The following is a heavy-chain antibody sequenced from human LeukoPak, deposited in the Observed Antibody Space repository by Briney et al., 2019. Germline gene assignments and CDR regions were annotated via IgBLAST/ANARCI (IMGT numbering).Heavy chain of an antibody. J-gene: IGHJ4*02. Sequence: PGGSLRLSCEASEFILSSYAMSWVRQAPGKGLEWVGRIKSKADGETIDYAAPVKGRFTFSRDDSKNMLYLQMNSLKSEDTAVYYCSTLTSRGLSDSWGQGTLVTVSS. CDR3: STLTSRGLSDS. D-gene: IGHD1-20*01. V-gene: IGHV3-15*01. CDR1: EFILSSYA. CDR2: IKSKADGETI.